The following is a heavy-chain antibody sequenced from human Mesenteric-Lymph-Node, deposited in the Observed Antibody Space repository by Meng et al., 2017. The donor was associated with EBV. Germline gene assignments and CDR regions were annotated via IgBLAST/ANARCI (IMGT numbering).Heavy chain of an antibody. CDR1: GDSMRGSEYF. V-gene: IGHV4-39*01. D-gene: IGHD3-16*01. Sequence: QVQLQESGPGLVPPSEXLSLTCSVXGDSMRGSEYFWGWIRQPPGKGLEWIGNIYYSGSAYINPFLKSRVTLSVDTSKNQFFLHLSSVTAADTAVYFCARRLSPNVAMGEPWFDPWGQGTLVTVSS. CDR2: IYYSGSA. J-gene: IGHJ5*02. CDR3: ARRLSPNVAMGEPWFDP.